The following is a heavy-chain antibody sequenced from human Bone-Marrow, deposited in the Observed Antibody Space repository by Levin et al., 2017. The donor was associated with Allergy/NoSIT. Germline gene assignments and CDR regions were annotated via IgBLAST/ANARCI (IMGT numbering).Heavy chain of an antibody. CDR1: GYTFSSSS. CDR3: ASDPEQYHEYVGQVDY. V-gene: IGHV1-18*01. Sequence: ASVTVSCKASGYTFSSSSISWVRQAPGQGLEWMGWIRVYNGNTNHAQKFQGRVTLTTDTPTSTPYMELRSLRSDDTAVYYCASDPEQYHEYVGQVDYWGEGTLVTVSS. CDR2: IRVYNGNT. J-gene: IGHJ4*02. D-gene: IGHD3-16*01.